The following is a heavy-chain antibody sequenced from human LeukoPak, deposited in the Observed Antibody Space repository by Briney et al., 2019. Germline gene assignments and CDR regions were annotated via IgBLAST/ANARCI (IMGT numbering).Heavy chain of an antibody. Sequence: SETLSLTCAVYGGSFSGYYWSWIRQPPGKGLEWIGEINHSGSTNYNPSLKSRVTISVDTSKNQFSLKLSSVTAADTAVYYCARGSPGGSSWPDYWGQGTLVTVSS. J-gene: IGHJ4*02. CDR3: ARGSPGGSSWPDY. CDR2: INHSGST. CDR1: GGSFSGYY. D-gene: IGHD6-13*01. V-gene: IGHV4-34*01.